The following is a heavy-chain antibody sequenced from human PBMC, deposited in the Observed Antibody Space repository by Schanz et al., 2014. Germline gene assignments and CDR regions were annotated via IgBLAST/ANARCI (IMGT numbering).Heavy chain of an antibody. CDR3: AKQIHYEILTVTRN. D-gene: IGHD3-9*01. CDR1: GFSLNTYG. Sequence: QAQLMESGGGVVQPGTSLILSCSVSGFSLNTYGIHWFRQPAGKGLEWVAVIWNNGVTKYYADSVRGRFTISRDRFQNTLYLRMSSLRAEDTAVYYCAKQIHYEILTVTRNWGQGTLVTVSS. V-gene: IGHV3-33*03. J-gene: IGHJ4*02. CDR2: IWNNGVTK.